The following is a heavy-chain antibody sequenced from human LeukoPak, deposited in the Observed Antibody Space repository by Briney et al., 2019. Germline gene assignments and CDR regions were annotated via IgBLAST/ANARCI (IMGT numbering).Heavy chain of an antibody. CDR1: GYSISSGYY. CDR2: IYHGGST. V-gene: IGHV4-38-2*02. CDR3: ARVCASSGDCLFDY. D-gene: IGHD2-21*01. J-gene: IGHJ4*02. Sequence: SETLSLTCTVSGYSISSGYYWGWIRQPPGKGLEWIGSIYHGGSTYYNPSLKSRVTISVDTSKNQFSLKLSSVTAADTAVYYCARVCASSGDCLFDYWGQGTLVTVSS.